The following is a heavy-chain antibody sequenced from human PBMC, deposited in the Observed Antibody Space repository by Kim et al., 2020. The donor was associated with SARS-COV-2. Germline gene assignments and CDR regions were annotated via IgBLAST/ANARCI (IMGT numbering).Heavy chain of an antibody. J-gene: IGHJ6*03. CDR1: GFTFSSYA. CDR2: ISSNGGST. V-gene: IGHV3-64*01. Sequence: GGSLRLSCAASGFTFSSYAMHWVRQAPGKGLEYVSAISSNGGSTYYANSVKGRFTISRDNSKNTLYLQMGSLRAEDMAVYCCARESTPAASYYYYYYMDV. CDR3: ARESTPAASYYYYYYMDV. D-gene: IGHD2-2*01.